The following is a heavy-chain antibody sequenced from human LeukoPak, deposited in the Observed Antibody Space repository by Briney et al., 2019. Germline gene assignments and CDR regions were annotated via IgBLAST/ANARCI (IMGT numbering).Heavy chain of an antibody. V-gene: IGHV3-23*01. CDR1: GFTFSSYA. CDR2: ISGSGGST. CDR3: AKAPIAVAGTSNYLDY. D-gene: IGHD6-19*01. Sequence: GGSLRLSCAASGFTFSSYAMSWVRQAPGKGLEWVSAISGSGGSTYYADSVKGRFTISRDNSKNTLYLQMNSLRAEDTAVYYCAKAPIAVAGTSNYLDYWGQGTLVTVSP. J-gene: IGHJ4*02.